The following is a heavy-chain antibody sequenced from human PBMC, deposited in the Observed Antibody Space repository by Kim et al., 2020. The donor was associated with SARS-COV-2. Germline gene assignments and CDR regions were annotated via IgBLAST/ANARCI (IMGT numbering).Heavy chain of an antibody. V-gene: IGHV3-33*01. J-gene: IGHJ4*02. D-gene: IGHD6-13*01. CDR1: GFTFSSYG. CDR2: IWYDGSNK. CDR3: ARVLGGVSSSWWLFDY. Sequence: SLRLSCAASGFTFSSYGMHWVRQAPGKGLEWVAVIWYDGSNKYYADSVKGRFTISRDNSKNTLYLQMNSLRAEDTAVYYCARVLGGVSSSWWLFDYWGQGTLVTVSS.